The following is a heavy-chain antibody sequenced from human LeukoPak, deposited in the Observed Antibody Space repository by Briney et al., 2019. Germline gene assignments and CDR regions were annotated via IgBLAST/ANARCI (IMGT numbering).Heavy chain of an antibody. D-gene: IGHD3-22*01. CDR2: ISGSGGST. CDR3: AKVPYYYTFDY. Sequence: GGSLRLSCAASGFTFTSYAMSWVRQAPGKGLEWVSAISGSGGSTYYADSVKGRFTISRDNSKNTLYLQMNSLRGEDTAVYYCAKVPYYYTFDYWGQGTLGTVSS. V-gene: IGHV3-23*01. J-gene: IGHJ4*02. CDR1: GFTFTSYA.